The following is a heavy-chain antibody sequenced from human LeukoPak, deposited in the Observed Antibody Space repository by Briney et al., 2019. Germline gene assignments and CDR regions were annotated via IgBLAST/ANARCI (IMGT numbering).Heavy chain of an antibody. CDR3: ARPGGYDYYYYLDV. Sequence: GGSLRLSCAASGFTFSSYAMHWVRQAPGKGLEWVAVISYDGSNKYYADSVKGRFTASRDNAKNSLYLQINSLRAEDTAVYYCARPGGYDYYYYLDVWGKGTTVTVSS. J-gene: IGHJ6*03. V-gene: IGHV3-30*04. CDR2: ISYDGSNK. D-gene: IGHD3-16*01. CDR1: GFTFSSYA.